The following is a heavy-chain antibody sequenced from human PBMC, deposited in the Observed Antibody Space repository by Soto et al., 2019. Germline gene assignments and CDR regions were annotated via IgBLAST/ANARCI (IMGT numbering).Heavy chain of an antibody. CDR1: GDSISSPDYY. J-gene: IGHJ5*02. D-gene: IGHD3-16*01. CDR3: ARVTFTPNWFDP. V-gene: IGHV4-30-4*01. CDR2: VYYRGSI. Sequence: PSETLSLTCTVSGDSISSPDYYWSWIRQAPGKGLELIGYVYYRGSIYYTPSFESRVSISIDTSKNQFSLRLTSVTAADSAVYFCARVTFTPNWFDPWGQGILVTSPQ.